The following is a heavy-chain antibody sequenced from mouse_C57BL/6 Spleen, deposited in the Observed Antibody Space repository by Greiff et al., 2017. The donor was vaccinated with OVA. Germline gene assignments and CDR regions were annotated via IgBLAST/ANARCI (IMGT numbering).Heavy chain of an antibody. V-gene: IGHV1-55*01. CDR1: GYTFTSYW. Sequence: QVQLQQPGAELVKPGASVKMSCKASGYTFTSYWITWVKQRPGQGLEWIGDIYPGSGSTNYNEKFKSKATLTVDTSYSSAYMQLSSLASEDSAVYYCTRNCERGFAYWGQGPLVTVSA. D-gene: IGHD4-1*01. J-gene: IGHJ3*01. CDR2: IYPGSGST. CDR3: TRNCERGFAY.